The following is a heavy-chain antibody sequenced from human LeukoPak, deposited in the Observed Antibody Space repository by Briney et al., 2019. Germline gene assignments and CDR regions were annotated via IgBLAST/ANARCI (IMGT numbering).Heavy chain of an antibody. CDR2: IYYSGTT. D-gene: IGHD6-13*01. Sequence: SETLSLTCTVSGDSVSSSSYYWGWIRQPPGKGLEWIGSIYYSGTTSYNPSLRSRVTISVDTSKNQFSLMLTSVTASDTAVYFCRGAATGTVGWFDPWGQGTLVTVSS. V-gene: IGHV4-39*01. J-gene: IGHJ5*02. CDR1: GDSVSSSSYY. CDR3: RGAATGTVGWFDP.